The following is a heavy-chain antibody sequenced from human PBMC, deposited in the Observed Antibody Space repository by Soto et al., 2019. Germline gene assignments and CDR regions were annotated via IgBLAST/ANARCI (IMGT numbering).Heavy chain of an antibody. D-gene: IGHD5-18*01. Sequence: QVQLVESGGGVVQPGRSLRLSCAASGFTFSSYAMHWVRQAPGKGLEWVAVISYDGSNKYYADSVKDRFTISRDNSKNTLYLQMNSLRAEDTAVYYCARLQLWSYWGQGTLVTVSS. CDR2: ISYDGSNK. J-gene: IGHJ4*02. CDR1: GFTFSSYA. V-gene: IGHV3-30-3*01. CDR3: ARLQLWSY.